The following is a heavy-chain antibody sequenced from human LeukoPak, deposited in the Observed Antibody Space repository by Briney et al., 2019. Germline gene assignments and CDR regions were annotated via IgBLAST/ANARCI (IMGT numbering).Heavy chain of an antibody. CDR3: AREDYSNYAPYFDY. D-gene: IGHD4-4*01. V-gene: IGHV3-74*01. CDR1: GFTFSQYW. J-gene: IGHJ4*02. CDR2: IDPDGSST. Sequence: GGSLRPSCEASGFTFSQYWMHWVRQAPGKGLVWVSRIDPDGSSTNYADSVKGRFTISRDNAKNTLYLQLNSLRAEDTAVYYCAREDYSNYAPYFDYWGQGTLVTVSS.